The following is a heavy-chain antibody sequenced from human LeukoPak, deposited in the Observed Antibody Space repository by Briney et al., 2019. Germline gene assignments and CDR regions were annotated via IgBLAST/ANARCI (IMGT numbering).Heavy chain of an antibody. CDR3: ARDRVIVVPAATKKFSAESTRYYYGMDV. CDR2: IYSGGST. CDR1: GFTVSSNY. D-gene: IGHD2-2*01. V-gene: IGHV3-66*01. Sequence: GGSLRLSCAASGFTVSSNYMSWVRQAPEKGLEWVSVIYSGGSTYYADSVKGRFTISRDNSKNTLYLQMNSLRAEDTAVYYCARDRVIVVPAATKKFSAESTRYYYGMDVWGQGTTVTVSS. J-gene: IGHJ6*02.